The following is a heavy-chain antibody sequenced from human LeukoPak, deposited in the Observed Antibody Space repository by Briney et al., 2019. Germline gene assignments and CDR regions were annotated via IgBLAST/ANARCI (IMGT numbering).Heavy chain of an antibody. D-gene: IGHD1-1*01. J-gene: IGHJ4*02. CDR3: ARWKSNWNDRSDHFDY. Sequence: PSETLSLTCTVSGGSISSYYWSWIRQPPGKGLEWIGYIYYSGSTNYNPSLKSRVTISVDTSKNQFSLKLSSVTAADTAVYYCARWKSNWNDRSDHFDYWGQGTLVTVSS. V-gene: IGHV4-59*08. CDR1: GGSISSYY. CDR2: IYYSGST.